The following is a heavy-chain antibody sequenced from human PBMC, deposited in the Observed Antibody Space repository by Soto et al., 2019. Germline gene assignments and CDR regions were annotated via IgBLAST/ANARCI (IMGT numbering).Heavy chain of an antibody. CDR1: GDSMTNDY. Sequence: SETLSLTGIVSGDSMTNDYCTWIRRPPGKGLEWIGYIYYSGKTDYNPSLQSRVSISIDTSRKQFSLNLSSVTAADTAMYYCGRSYLGGYFGSWGQGTLVTVSS. D-gene: IGHD2-15*01. CDR2: IYYSGKT. J-gene: IGHJ4*02. V-gene: IGHV4-59*01. CDR3: GRSYLGGYFGS.